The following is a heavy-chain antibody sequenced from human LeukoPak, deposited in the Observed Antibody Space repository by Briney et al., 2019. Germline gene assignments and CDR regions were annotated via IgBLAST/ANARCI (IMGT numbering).Heavy chain of an antibody. J-gene: IGHJ3*02. V-gene: IGHV3-66*01. Sequence: GGSLRLSCAASGFTVSGGYMTWVRQAPGKGLECISVIHSDGSTYYADSVRGRFTVSRDDSKNMLFLQMTSLRAEDTALYYCAREKTTDTTRYFDAFDIWGQGTMVTVSS. CDR3: AREKTTDTTRYFDAFDI. D-gene: IGHD1-1*01. CDR1: GFTVSGGY. CDR2: IHSDGST.